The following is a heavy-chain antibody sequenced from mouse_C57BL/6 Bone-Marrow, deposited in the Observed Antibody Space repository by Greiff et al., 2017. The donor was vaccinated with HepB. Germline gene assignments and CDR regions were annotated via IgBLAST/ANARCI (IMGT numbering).Heavy chain of an antibody. J-gene: IGHJ3*01. V-gene: IGHV1-55*01. CDR1: GYTFTSYW. CDR3: ARRDYYGSSPSWFAY. D-gene: IGHD1-1*01. Sequence: QVQLKQPGAELVKPGASVKMSCMASGYTFTSYWITWVKQRPGQGLEWIGDIYPGSGSTNYNEKFKSKATLTVDTSSSTAYMQLSSLTSEDSAVYYCARRDYYGSSPSWFAYWGQGTLVTVSA. CDR2: IYPGSGST.